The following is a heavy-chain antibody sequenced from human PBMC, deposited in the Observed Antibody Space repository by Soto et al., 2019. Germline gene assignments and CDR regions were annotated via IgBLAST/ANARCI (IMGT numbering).Heavy chain of an antibody. J-gene: IGHJ4*02. CDR3: ARDVGPAVTTPYDY. Sequence: GGSLRLSCAASGFTFGSYAMHWVRQAPGKGLEWVAGISYDGSIKYYGDSVKGRFSVSRDNSKNTLYLQMNSLRPEDTAVNYCARDVGPAVTTPYDYWGQGXLVTVSS. D-gene: IGHD4-17*01. CDR2: ISYDGSIK. V-gene: IGHV3-30-3*01. CDR1: GFTFGSYA.